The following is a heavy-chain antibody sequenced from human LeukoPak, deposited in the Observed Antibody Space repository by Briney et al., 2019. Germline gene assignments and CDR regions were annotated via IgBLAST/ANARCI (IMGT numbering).Heavy chain of an antibody. CDR3: ARSPGGTYYYYYMDV. J-gene: IGHJ6*03. CDR2: ISSRSTYI. V-gene: IGHV3-21*01. CDR1: GFNFNNCT. D-gene: IGHD3-10*01. Sequence: KSGGSLRLSCAASGFNFNNCTFNWVRQAPGKGLEWASSISSRSTYIYYADSMKGRFTISRDNAKNSLYLQMNSLRAEDTAVYYCARSPGGTYYYYYMDVWGKGTTVTVSS.